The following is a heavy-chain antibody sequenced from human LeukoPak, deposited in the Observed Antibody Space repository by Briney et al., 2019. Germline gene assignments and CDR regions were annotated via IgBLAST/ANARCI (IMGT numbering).Heavy chain of an antibody. Sequence: GGSLRLSCAASGFIVSSIHMVWVRQAPGKGLEWVSVTYTGGNSYYADSVKGRFIISRDISKNTLYLQMNSLRVEDSALYYCARGGRGSAAVVAPRSFDIWGQGTMVTVSS. CDR3: ARGGRGSAAVVAPRSFDI. V-gene: IGHV3-53*01. CDR2: TYTGGNS. D-gene: IGHD3-22*01. J-gene: IGHJ3*02. CDR1: GFIVSSIH.